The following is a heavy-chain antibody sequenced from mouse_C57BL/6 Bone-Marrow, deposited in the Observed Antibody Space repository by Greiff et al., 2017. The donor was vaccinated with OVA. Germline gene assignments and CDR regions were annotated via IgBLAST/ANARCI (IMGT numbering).Heavy chain of an antibody. J-gene: IGHJ2*01. CDR2: IHPHSCST. Sequence: VQLQQPGAELVKPGASVNLSCEASGYTFTSYWMHWVKQRPGQGLEWIGIIHPHSCSTNYNEKFTSKAPLTVDNSYPPTYMQLSSLTSEDSAVYYCERTGNYYFDYWGQGTTLTVSS. D-gene: IGHD2-1*01. CDR1: GYTFTSYW. CDR3: ERTGNYYFDY. V-gene: IGHV1-64*01.